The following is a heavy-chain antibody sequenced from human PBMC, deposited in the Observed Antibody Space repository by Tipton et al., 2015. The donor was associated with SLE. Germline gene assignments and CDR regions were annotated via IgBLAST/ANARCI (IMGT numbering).Heavy chain of an antibody. CDR3: ARSSVATVGWYFDL. J-gene: IGHJ2*01. V-gene: IGHV4-39*01. CDR2: IYYSGGT. D-gene: IGHD5-12*01. Sequence: TLSLTCTVSGGSITSSGYYWGWIRQPPGKGLEWIGSIYYSGGTYYNPSLKSRVTISVDTSKNQFSLKLSSVTAADTAVYYCARSSVATVGWYFDLWGRGTLVTVSS. CDR1: GGSITSSGYY.